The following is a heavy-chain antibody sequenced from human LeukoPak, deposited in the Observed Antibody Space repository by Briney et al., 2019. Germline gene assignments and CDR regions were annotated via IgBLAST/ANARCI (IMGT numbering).Heavy chain of an antibody. CDR2: IFSHDEK. D-gene: IGHD3-22*01. CDR3: ARILDYDSSGYYSYAFDI. Sequence: ESGPTLVNPTETLTLTCTVSGFSLSNARMGVSWIRQPPGKALEWLAHIFSHDEKSYSTSLKSRLTISKDTSKSQVVLTMTNMDPVDTATYYCARILDYDSSGYYSYAFDIWGQGTMVTVSS. CDR1: GFSLSNARMG. V-gene: IGHV2-26*01. J-gene: IGHJ3*02.